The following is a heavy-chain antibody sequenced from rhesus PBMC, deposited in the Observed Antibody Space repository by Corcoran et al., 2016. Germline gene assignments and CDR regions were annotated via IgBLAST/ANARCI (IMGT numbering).Heavy chain of an antibody. J-gene: IGHJ5-2*02. CDR1: GGSISSSY. Sequence: QLQLQESGPGLVKPSETLSLTCAVSGGSISSSYLRWILQAPGQGRGWMGYIYCSGSSTNYNPSLKSRVTLSVDTSKNQLSLKLSSVTAADTAVYYCASDTGPLDVWGRGVLVTVSS. CDR2: IYCSGSST. V-gene: IGHV4-169*02. CDR3: ASDTGPLDV.